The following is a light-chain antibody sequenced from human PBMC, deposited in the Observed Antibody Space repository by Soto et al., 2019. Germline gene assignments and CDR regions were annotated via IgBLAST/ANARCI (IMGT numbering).Light chain of an antibody. CDR2: EVS. CDR3: SSYASGSTHV. J-gene: IGLJ1*01. V-gene: IGLV2-23*02. Sequence: QSVLTQPASVSGSPGQSITISCTGSSSDVGTYNLASWYQQHPGKAPKLMIYEVSKRPSGVSNRFSGSESGNTASLTISGLQADDEADYYCSSYASGSTHVFGTGTKVTVL. CDR1: SSDVGTYNL.